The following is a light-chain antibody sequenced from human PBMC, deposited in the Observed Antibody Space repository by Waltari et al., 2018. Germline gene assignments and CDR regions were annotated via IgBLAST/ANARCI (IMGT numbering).Light chain of an antibody. J-gene: IGKJ2*01. V-gene: IGKV3-20*01. CDR1: QSLSSSY. Sequence: EIVLTQSPDTLSLSPGDRAALSCRASQSLSSSYLAWYQQKPGQAPRLLIYGASSRATGIPDRFSGSESETDFTLTISRLEPEDFAVYYCQQYDSTPYTFGQGTKLEIK. CDR3: QQYDSTPYT. CDR2: GAS.